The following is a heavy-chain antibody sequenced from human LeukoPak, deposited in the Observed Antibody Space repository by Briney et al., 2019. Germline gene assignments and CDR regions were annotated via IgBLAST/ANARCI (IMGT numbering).Heavy chain of an antibody. D-gene: IGHD3-10*01. V-gene: IGHV3-49*04. CDR1: GFTFGDYA. J-gene: IGHJ4*02. Sequence: GGSLRLSCTASGFTFGDYAMNWVRQAPGKGLEWVGFIRSKTYGGTTEYAASVKGRFTISRDDSKSIAYLQMNSLKTEDKAVYYCTTYLGVMDLSYLQYWGQGTLVTV. CDR2: IRSKTYGGTT. CDR3: TTYLGVMDLSYLQY.